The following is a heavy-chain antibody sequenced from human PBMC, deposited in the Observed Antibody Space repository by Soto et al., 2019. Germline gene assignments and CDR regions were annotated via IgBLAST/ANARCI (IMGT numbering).Heavy chain of an antibody. CDR2: IMPVFATT. Sequence: QVQLVQSGAEVKKPGSSVKVSCKTSGGTFRTSAISWVRQAPGQGLEWMGGIMPVFATTDYAQKFQGRVTITADETTSTAYMELSSLLSEDTAVYYCARDKDREQLGVNYYYFMDVWGQGTTVTVSS. CDR1: GGTFRTSA. V-gene: IGHV1-69*12. CDR3: ARDKDREQLGVNYYYFMDV. D-gene: IGHD1-1*01. J-gene: IGHJ6*01.